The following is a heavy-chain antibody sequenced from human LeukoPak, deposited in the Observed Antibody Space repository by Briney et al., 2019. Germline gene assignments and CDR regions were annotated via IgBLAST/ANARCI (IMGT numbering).Heavy chain of an antibody. CDR3: ARGPDIVVVPAAIVRRTSYYYYMDV. D-gene: IGHD2-2*02. Sequence: SETLSLTCTVSGGSISSAGYYWSWIRQPAGKGLEWIGRIYSSGSTDYNPSLKSRITISVDTSKNQFSLKLSSVTAADTAVYYCARGPDIVVVPAAIVRRTSYYYYMDVWGKGTTVTVSS. V-gene: IGHV4-61*02. CDR1: GGSISSAGYY. J-gene: IGHJ6*03. CDR2: IYSSGST.